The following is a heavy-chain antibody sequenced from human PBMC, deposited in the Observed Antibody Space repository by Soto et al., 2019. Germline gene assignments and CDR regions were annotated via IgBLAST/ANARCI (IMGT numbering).Heavy chain of an antibody. CDR2: IYYSGST. D-gene: IGHD7-27*01. V-gene: IGHV4-59*01. CDR3: ARVKWGLYYYMGV. Sequence: VQLQESGPGLVKPSETLSLTCTVSGGSISSYYLSWIRQPPGKGLAWIGYIYYSGSTKYNPSLKSQVTISVDTSKNQFSLKLRSVTAADSAGYYCARVKWGLYYYMGVWGKGTTITVSS. CDR1: GGSISSYY. J-gene: IGHJ6*03.